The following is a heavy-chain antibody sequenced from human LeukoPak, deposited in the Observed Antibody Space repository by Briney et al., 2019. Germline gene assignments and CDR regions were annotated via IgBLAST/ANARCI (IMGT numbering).Heavy chain of an antibody. V-gene: IGHV1-2*02. J-gene: IGHJ5*02. D-gene: IGHD2-2*01. CDR3: AKDPFDQMLPENWFDP. Sequence: ASVKVSCKASGYTFSNYYIHWVRQAPGQGLEWVGWMNPNSGDTNYARSFQGRVTMTRDTSISTAYMELSRLRFDDTAVYYCAKDPFDQMLPENWFDPWGQGTLVTVSS. CDR2: MNPNSGDT. CDR1: GYTFSNYY.